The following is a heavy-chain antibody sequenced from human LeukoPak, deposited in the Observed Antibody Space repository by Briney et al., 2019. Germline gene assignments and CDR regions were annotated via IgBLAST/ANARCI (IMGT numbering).Heavy chain of an antibody. CDR3: ARQQWDSNSGDDY. CDR2: IQGGGSA. V-gene: IGHV4-59*08. CDR1: GGSLTPYF. J-gene: IGHJ4*02. D-gene: IGHD6-6*01. Sequence: LGALSLTCDVSGGSLTPYFWNWIRATPGKGLEWIGFIQGGGSALYNPSLKSRLSLLVDMSKNQVSLRLNSVTAADTAVYYCARQQWDSNSGDDYWGQGTLVTVSS.